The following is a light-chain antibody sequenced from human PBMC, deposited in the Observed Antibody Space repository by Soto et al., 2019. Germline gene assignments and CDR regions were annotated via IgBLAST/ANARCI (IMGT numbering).Light chain of an antibody. CDR1: QSVSSNS. CDR2: GAS. V-gene: IGKV3-20*01. J-gene: IGKJ1*01. CDR3: QHYGNLPKT. Sequence: EIVLTQSPGTLSLSPGERATLSCKASQSVSSNSLAWFQQKPGQAPRLLIYGASSRATGIPDRFSGSGSGTDFTLTISRLEPEDFSVYYCQHYGNLPKTFGQGTKVEIK.